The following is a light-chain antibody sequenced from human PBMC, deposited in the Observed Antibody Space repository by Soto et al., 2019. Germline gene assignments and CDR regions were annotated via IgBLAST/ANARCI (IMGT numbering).Light chain of an antibody. Sequence: DIQITQSPSTLSASVGDRVAITCRTSQSVSAWLAWYQQKPGKAPKLLIYKASTLESGVPSRFSGSGTETEFTLTSSSLQPDDFATYYCQEYNSFSRWTFGQGTKVEIK. CDR2: KAS. J-gene: IGKJ1*01. V-gene: IGKV1-5*03. CDR1: QSVSAW. CDR3: QEYNSFSRWT.